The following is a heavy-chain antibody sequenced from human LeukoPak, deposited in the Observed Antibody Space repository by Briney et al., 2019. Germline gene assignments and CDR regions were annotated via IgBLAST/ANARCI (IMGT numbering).Heavy chain of an antibody. CDR1: GGTFTNYA. J-gene: IGHJ4*02. CDR2: IIPMFGTP. V-gene: IGHV1-69*13. D-gene: IGHD3-3*01. Sequence: GASAKVSCKASGGTFTNYAFSWIRQAPGQGLEWMGGIIPMFGTPNYAQKFHDRVTITADESTATAYMELSSLRSEDTAVYYCALRHSFGYSFDYWGQGTLVTVSS. CDR3: ALRHSFGYSFDY.